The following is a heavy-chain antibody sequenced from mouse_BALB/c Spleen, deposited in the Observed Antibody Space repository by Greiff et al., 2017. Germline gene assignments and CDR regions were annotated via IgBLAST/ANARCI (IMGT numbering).Heavy chain of an antibody. Sequence: EVQVVESGGGLVQPGGSRKLSCAASGFTFSSFGMHWVRQAPEKGLEWVAYISSGSSTIYYADTVKGRFTISRDNPKKTLFLQMTSLRSEDTAMYYCARSPYDYDGGFAYWGQGTLVTVSA. V-gene: IGHV5-17*02. CDR1: GFTFSSFG. CDR2: ISSGSSTI. J-gene: IGHJ3*01. D-gene: IGHD2-4*01. CDR3: ARSPYDYDGGFAY.